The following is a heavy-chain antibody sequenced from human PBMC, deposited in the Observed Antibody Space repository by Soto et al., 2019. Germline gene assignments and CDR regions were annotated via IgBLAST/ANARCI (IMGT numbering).Heavy chain of an antibody. Sequence: QMQLVQSGPEVKKPGTSVKVSCKASGFTFTSSAMQWVRQARGQRLEWIGWIVVGSGHTNYAQKFQERVTITRDMSTSTPYMELSSLRGEDTAMYYCAADTRYGSGCNCEDYWGQGTLVTVSS. CDR3: AADTRYGSGCNCEDY. V-gene: IGHV1-58*02. CDR2: IVVGSGHT. J-gene: IGHJ4*02. D-gene: IGHD2-15*01. CDR1: GFTFTSSA.